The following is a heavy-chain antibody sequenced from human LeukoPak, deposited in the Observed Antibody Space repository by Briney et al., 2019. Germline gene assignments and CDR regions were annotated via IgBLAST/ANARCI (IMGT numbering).Heavy chain of an antibody. D-gene: IGHD4-17*01. CDR2: INGGGDST. Sequence: GGSLRLSCEASGFIFNRYAMNWVRQAPGKGLEWVSGINGGGDSTYYADSVKGRFIISRDSSKNTLYLQMNSLRVEDTAAYYCAKVGTTDHFYWFMDVWGKGTTVTVSS. V-gene: IGHV3-23*01. CDR3: AKVGTTDHFYWFMDV. CDR1: GFIFNRYA. J-gene: IGHJ6*03.